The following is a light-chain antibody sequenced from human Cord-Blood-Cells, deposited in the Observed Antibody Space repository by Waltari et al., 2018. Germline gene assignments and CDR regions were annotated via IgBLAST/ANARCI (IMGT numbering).Light chain of an antibody. Sequence: DIQMTQSPSTLSASVGDRVTITWRASQSISSWLAWYQQKPGEARKLLIYDASSLESGVPSRCGGGGSGAEFTLTSSRLQADDFATYCCQQYSSYLGTFGQGTKVEIK. CDR1: QSISSW. V-gene: IGKV1-5*01. CDR3: QQYSSYLGT. CDR2: DAS. J-gene: IGKJ1*01.